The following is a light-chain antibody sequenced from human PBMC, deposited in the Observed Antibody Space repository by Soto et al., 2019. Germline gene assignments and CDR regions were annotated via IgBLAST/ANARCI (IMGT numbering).Light chain of an antibody. CDR1: QSISTW. Sequence: QMTQSPSTLSASVGDTVTITCRASQSISTWLAWYQQKPGKAPKLLIYKASTLESGVPSRFSGSGSGTEFTLTISSLQPDDFAAYYCQQYNTYSTFGQGTKVEIK. J-gene: IGKJ1*01. CDR2: KAS. V-gene: IGKV1-5*03. CDR3: QQYNTYST.